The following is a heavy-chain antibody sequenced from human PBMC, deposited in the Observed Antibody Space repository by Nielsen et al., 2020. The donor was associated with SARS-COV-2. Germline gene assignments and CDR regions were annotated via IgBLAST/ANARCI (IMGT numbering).Heavy chain of an antibody. CDR1: GGTFSSYA. D-gene: IGHD6-13*01. CDR3: TTDDPGYSSSWYQQTRGY. V-gene: IGHV1-69*13. CDR2: IIPIFGTA. Sequence: SVKVSCKASGGTFSSYAISWVRQAPGQGLEWMGGIIPIFGTANYAQKFQGRVTITADESTSTAYMELSSLRSEDTAVYYCTTDDPGYSSSWYQQTRGYWGQGTLVTVSS. J-gene: IGHJ4*02.